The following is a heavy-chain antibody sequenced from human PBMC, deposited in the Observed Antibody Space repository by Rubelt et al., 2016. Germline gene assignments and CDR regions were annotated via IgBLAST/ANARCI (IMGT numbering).Heavy chain of an antibody. V-gene: IGHV4-34*01. Sequence: QVQLQQWGAGLLKPSETLSLTCAVYGESFSGYYWSWVRQPPGEGLEWIGEINHSGSTNYNPSLKSRVAISVDTSKNLFSLNLMSGTAADTAVYYCARDRGRTPFDYWGQGILVTVSS. J-gene: IGHJ4*02. CDR2: INHSGST. D-gene: IGHD1-14*01. CDR1: GESFSGYY. CDR3: ARDRGRTPFDY.